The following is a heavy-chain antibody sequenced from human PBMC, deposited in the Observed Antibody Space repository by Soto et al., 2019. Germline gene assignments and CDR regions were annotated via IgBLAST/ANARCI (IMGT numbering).Heavy chain of an antibody. Sequence: SETLSLTCTVSGGSISSHYWSWIRQPPGKGLEWIAYIYHSGSTKYNPSLKSRVTISVDTPKNQFSLKVSSVTAADTAGYYCARDHRYCSGGSSSLWEYWGRGTLVTVSS. V-gene: IGHV4-59*11. CDR3: ARDHRYCSGGSSSLWEY. D-gene: IGHD2-15*01. J-gene: IGHJ4*02. CDR1: GGSISSHY. CDR2: IYHSGST.